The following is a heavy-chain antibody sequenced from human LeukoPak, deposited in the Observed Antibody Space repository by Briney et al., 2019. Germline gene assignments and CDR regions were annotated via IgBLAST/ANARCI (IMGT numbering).Heavy chain of an antibody. Sequence: GGSLILSCAASGFTFSSYEMKWVRQAPGKGLEWVSYISSSGTSIYYADSVKGRFTISRDNAKNSLYLQMNSLSAEDTAVYYCATGEGGSYYDSRGYYSDIWGQGTMVTVSS. CDR3: ATGEGGSYYDSRGYYSDI. CDR2: ISSSGTSI. V-gene: IGHV3-48*03. J-gene: IGHJ3*02. CDR1: GFTFSSYE. D-gene: IGHD3-22*01.